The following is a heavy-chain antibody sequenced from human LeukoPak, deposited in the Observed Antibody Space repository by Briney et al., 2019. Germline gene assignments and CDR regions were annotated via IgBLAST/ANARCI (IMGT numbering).Heavy chain of an antibody. D-gene: IGHD2-2*01. CDR2: IISSGSYI. CDR1: GFTFSSYT. V-gene: IGHV3-21*03. J-gene: IGHJ4*02. CDR3: ARDFGGYCSSSNCYLGHLDY. Sequence: GGSLRLSCAASGFTFSSYTMNWVRQAPGKGLEWVSSIISSGSYIYYADSVKGRFTISRDNANNSLYLQMNSLRAEDTAVYYCARDFGGYCSSSNCYLGHLDYWGQGTLVTVSS.